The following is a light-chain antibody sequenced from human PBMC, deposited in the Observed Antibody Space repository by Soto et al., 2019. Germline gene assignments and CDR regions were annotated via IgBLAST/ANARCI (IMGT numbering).Light chain of an antibody. Sequence: DIQMTQSPSSLSASVGDRVTITCRASQGISNYVAWYQQKPGKVPKLLIYAASTWQSGAPSRFSGSGSGTEFTLTISGPQAEDFATYCSPKYTSGSHSFSPGTKLEIK. J-gene: IGKJ2*03. CDR1: QGISNY. CDR2: AAS. V-gene: IGKV1-27*01. CDR3: PKYTSGSHS.